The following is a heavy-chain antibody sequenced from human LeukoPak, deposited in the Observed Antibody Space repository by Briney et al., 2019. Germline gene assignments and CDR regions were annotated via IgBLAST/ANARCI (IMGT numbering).Heavy chain of an antibody. CDR3: AREGYYNSGKIDY. V-gene: IGHV4-30-4*08. Sequence: LRLSCAASGFTFSDYFMTWIRQPPGKGLEWIAYILDTGSTYKNPSLKSRVDISIDTSKNQFSLKLSSVTAADTALYYCAREGYYNSGKIDYWGQGILVTVSS. J-gene: IGHJ4*02. CDR1: GFTFSDYF. CDR2: ILDTGST. D-gene: IGHD3-10*01.